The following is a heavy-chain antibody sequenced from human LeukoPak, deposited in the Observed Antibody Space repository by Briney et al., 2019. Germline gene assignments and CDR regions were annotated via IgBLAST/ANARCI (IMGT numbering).Heavy chain of an antibody. J-gene: IGHJ4*02. CDR1: GFTFSSYS. D-gene: IGHD4-17*01. CDR3: ARPHDYGDYQGFGY. V-gene: IGHV3-21*01. CDR2: ISSSSSYI. Sequence: GGSLRFSCAASGFTFSSYSMNWVRQAPGKGLEWVSSISSSSSYIYYADSVKGRFTISRDNAKNSLYLQMNSLRAEDTAVYYCARPHDYGDYQGFGYWGQGTLVTVSS.